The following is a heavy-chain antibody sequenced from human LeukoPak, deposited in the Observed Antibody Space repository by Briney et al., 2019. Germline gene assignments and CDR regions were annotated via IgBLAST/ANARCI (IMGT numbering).Heavy chain of an antibody. CDR1: GDSVSSDSAI. D-gene: IGHD7-27*01. CDR3: ARGKLGTGFDY. V-gene: IGHV6-1*01. CDR2: TFYRSKWYN. Sequence: SQTLSLTCAISGDSVSSDSAIWNWIRQSPSRGLEWLGRTFYRSKWYNDYAVSVKSRITVKPDTSNNQFSLQLNSVTPEDTAVYYCARGKLGTGFDYWDQGTLVTVSS. J-gene: IGHJ4*02.